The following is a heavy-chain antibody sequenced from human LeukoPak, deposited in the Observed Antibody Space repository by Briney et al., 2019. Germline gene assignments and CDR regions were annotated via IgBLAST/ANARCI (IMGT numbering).Heavy chain of an antibody. CDR3: AREENSSSWYKYFDY. J-gene: IGHJ4*02. CDR2: VYHSGCT. CDR1: GGSISSSNW. Sequence: SETPSLTCAVSGGSISSSNWWSWVRQPPGKGLEWIGEVYHSGCTNYNPSLKSRVTISVDKSKNQFSLKLSSVTAADTAVYYCAREENSSSWYKYFDYWGQGTLVTVSS. D-gene: IGHD6-13*01. V-gene: IGHV4-4*02.